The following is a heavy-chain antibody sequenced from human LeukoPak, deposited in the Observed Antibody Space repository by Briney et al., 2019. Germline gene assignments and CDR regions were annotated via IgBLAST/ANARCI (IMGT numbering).Heavy chain of an antibody. Sequence: SETLSLTCAVSGYSISSGYYWGWIRQPPGKGLEWIGSIYHSGSTYYNPSLKSRVPISVDTSKNQFSLKLSSVTAADTAVYYCARRVGAIHLFDYWGQGTLVTVSS. J-gene: IGHJ4*02. CDR1: GYSISSGYY. CDR2: IYHSGST. CDR3: ARRVGAIHLFDY. V-gene: IGHV4-38-2*01. D-gene: IGHD1-26*01.